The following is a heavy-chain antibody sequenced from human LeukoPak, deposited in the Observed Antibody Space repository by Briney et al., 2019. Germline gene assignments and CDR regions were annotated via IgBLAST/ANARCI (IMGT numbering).Heavy chain of an antibody. CDR3: ARVGYGDYGVYYYMDV. Sequence: PGGSLRLSCAASGFTVSSNYMSWVRQAPGKGLEWVSVIYSGGGTYYADSVKGRFTISRDNSKNTLYLQMNSLRAEDTAVYYCARVGYGDYGVYYYMDVWGKGTTVTVSS. J-gene: IGHJ6*03. V-gene: IGHV3-53*01. D-gene: IGHD4-17*01. CDR2: IYSGGGT. CDR1: GFTVSSNY.